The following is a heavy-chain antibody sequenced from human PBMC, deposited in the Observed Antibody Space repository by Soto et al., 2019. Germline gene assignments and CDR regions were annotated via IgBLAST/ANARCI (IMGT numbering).Heavy chain of an antibody. D-gene: IGHD2-2*01. CDR3: ASEDCSSTSCPDY. V-gene: IGHV3-21*01. Sequence: GGSLRLSCAASGFTFSSYSMNWVRQAPGKGLEWVSSISSSSSYIYYADSVKGRFTISRDNAKNSLYLQMNSLRAEDTAVYYCASEDCSSTSCPDYWGQGTLVTVSS. CDR2: ISSSSSYI. J-gene: IGHJ4*02. CDR1: GFTFSSYS.